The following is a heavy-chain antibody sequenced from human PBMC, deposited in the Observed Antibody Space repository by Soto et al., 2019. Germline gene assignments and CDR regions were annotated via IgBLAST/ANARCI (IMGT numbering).Heavy chain of an antibody. J-gene: IGHJ3*02. CDR3: ARQVWAHDAFDI. Sequence: EVQLVESGGGLVQPGGSLRLSCAASGFTFSSYSMNWVRQAPGQGLEWVSYISSGSSTIYYADSVKGRFTISRDNAKSSLYLRMNSLSAEDTAVDYCARQVWAHDAFDIWGQGTLVTVSS. CDR1: GFTFSSYS. D-gene: IGHD5-18*01. V-gene: IGHV3-48*01. CDR2: ISSGSSTI.